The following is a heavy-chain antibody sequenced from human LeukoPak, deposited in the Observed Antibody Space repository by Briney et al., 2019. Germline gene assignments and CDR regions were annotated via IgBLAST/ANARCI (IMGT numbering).Heavy chain of an antibody. V-gene: IGHV4-34*01. CDR3: AREKTYGGSYYYFDY. CDR1: GGSFSGYY. Sequence: SETLSLTCAVYGGSFSGYYWSWIRQPPGKGLEWIGEINHSGSTNYNPSLKSRVTISVDTSKNQFSLKLSSVTAADTAVYYCAREKTYGGSYYYFDYWAREPWSPSPQ. CDR2: INHSGST. D-gene: IGHD1-26*01. J-gene: IGHJ4*02.